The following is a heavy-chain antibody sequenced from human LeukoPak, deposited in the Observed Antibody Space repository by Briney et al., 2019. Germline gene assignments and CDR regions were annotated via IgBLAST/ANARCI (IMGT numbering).Heavy chain of an antibody. CDR2: ISAYNGNT. V-gene: IGHV1-18*01. Sequence: GASVKVSCKASGYTFTSYGISWVRQAPGQGLEWMGWISAYNGNTNYAQKLQGRVTMTTDTSTSTAYMELRSLRSGDTAVYYCARVNRYFDWLTWIDYWGQGTLVTVSS. D-gene: IGHD3-9*01. J-gene: IGHJ4*02. CDR3: ARVNRYFDWLTWIDY. CDR1: GYTFTSYG.